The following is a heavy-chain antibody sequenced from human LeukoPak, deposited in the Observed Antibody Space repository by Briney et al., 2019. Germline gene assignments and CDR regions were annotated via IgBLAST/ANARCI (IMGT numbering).Heavy chain of an antibody. Sequence: ASVTVSCKASGYTFTSYGISWVRQAPGQGLEWMGWISAYNGNTNYAQKLQGRVTMTTDTSTSTAYMELRSLRSDDTAVYYCAKYDFWSGYSYYYMDVWGKGTTVTVSS. CDR1: GYTFTSYG. CDR3: AKYDFWSGYSYYYMDV. D-gene: IGHD3-3*01. CDR2: ISAYNGNT. J-gene: IGHJ6*03. V-gene: IGHV1-18*01.